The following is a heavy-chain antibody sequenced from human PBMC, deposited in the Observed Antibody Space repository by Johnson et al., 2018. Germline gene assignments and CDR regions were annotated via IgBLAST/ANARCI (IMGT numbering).Heavy chain of an antibody. CDR3: ARAVAGAAEYFQH. CDR2: IYYSGSP. V-gene: IGHV4-59*01. Sequence: QVQLQESGPGLVKPSETLSLTCTVSGGSISGYYWTWIRPPPGKELEWIGFIYYSGSPHYTPSLRGRVTISVDTSKNPFSLKLTSVTAADTAVYYRARAVAGAAEYFQHWGQGTLVTVSS. CDR1: GGSISGYY. J-gene: IGHJ1*01. D-gene: IGHD6-19*01.